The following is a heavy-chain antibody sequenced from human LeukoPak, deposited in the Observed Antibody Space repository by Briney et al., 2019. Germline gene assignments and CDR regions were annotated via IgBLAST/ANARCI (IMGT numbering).Heavy chain of an antibody. V-gene: IGHV1-2*06. CDR2: INPNTGGI. J-gene: IGHJ3*01. Sequence: ASVTVSCKASGYTFTSYYMHWVRQAPGQGLEWLGRINPNTGGINFAQKFQDRVTMTRDTSVSTAYMELSRLMSDDTAVYYCAKAGGLIGSGGSEMTFDVWGQGTMVTVSS. CDR3: AKAGGLIGSGGSEMTFDV. D-gene: IGHD2-15*01. CDR1: GYTFTSYY.